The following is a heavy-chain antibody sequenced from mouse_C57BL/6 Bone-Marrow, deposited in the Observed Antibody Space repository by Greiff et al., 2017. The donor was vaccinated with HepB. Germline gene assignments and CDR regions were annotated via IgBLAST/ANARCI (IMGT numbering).Heavy chain of an antibody. CDR1: GYTFTSYW. CDR3: TSGGLLRTPGYFDV. J-gene: IGHJ1*03. D-gene: IGHD2-3*01. V-gene: IGHV1-5*01. CDR2: IYPGNSDT. Sequence: EVQGVESGTVLARPGASVKMSCKTSGYTFTSYWMHWVKQRPGQGLEWIGAIYPGNSDTSYNQKFKGKAKLTAVTSASTAYMELSSLTNEDSAVYYCTSGGLLRTPGYFDVWGTGTTVTVSS.